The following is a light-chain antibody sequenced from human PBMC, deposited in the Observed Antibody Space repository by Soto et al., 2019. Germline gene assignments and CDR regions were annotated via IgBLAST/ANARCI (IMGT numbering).Light chain of an antibody. CDR2: KAS. CDR1: QSISSW. Sequence: DIQMTQSPSTLSASVGDRVTITCRASQSISSWLAWYQQKPGKAPKLLIYKASSLDSGVPSRFSGGGSGTESTLTISSLQPDDFATYYCQQYNSYPWTFGQGTKVEIK. J-gene: IGKJ1*01. V-gene: IGKV1-5*03. CDR3: QQYNSYPWT.